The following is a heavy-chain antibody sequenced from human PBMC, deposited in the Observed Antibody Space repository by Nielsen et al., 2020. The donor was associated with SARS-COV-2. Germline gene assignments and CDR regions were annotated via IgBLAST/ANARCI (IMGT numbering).Heavy chain of an antibody. CDR2: ISYDGSNK. CDR1: GFTFSSYG. Sequence: GESLKISCAASGFTFSSYGMHWVRQAPGKGLEWVAVISYDGSNKYYADSVKGRFTISRDNSKNTLYLQMNSLRAEDTAVYYCAKDGWELLGYMDVWGKGTTVTVSS. J-gene: IGHJ6*03. CDR3: AKDGWELLGYMDV. V-gene: IGHV3-30*18. D-gene: IGHD1-26*01.